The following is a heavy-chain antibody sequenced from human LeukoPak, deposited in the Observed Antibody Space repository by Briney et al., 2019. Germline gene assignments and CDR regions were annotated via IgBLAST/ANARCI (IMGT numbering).Heavy chain of an antibody. CDR3: AREDTDMAPGFDY. V-gene: IGHV4-39*07. CDR1: GGSISSSSYY. Sequence: SETLSLTYTVSGGSISSSSYYWGWIRQPPGKGLEWIGNIYYSGITYYNPSLKSRVTISVDTSKNQFSLKLSSVTAADTAVYYCAREDTDMAPGFDYWGQGTLVTVSS. J-gene: IGHJ4*02. D-gene: IGHD5-18*01. CDR2: IYYSGIT.